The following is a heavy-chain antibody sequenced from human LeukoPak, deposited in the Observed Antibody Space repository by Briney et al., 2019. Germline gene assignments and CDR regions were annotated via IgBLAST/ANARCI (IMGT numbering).Heavy chain of an antibody. J-gene: IGHJ1*01. CDR3: ASFHCSGGSCYWGNTEYFQH. CDR2: INHSGST. V-gene: IGHV4-34*01. Sequence: PSETLSLTCAVYGGSFSGYYWSWIRQPPGKGLEWIGEINHSGSTNYNPSLKSRVTISVDTSKNQISLKLSSVTAADTAVYYCASFHCSGGSCYWGNTEYFQHWGQGTLVTVSS. CDR1: GGSFSGYY. D-gene: IGHD2-15*01.